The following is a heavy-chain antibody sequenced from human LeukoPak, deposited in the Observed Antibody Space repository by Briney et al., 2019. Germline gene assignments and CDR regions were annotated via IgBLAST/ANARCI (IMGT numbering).Heavy chain of an antibody. V-gene: IGHV3-9*01. Sequence: GRSLRLSCAASGFTFDDYAMHWVRQAPGKGLEWVSGISWNSGSIGYADSVKGRFTISRDNAKNSLYLQMNSLRAEDTALYYCEKDIWGPLSAGGQGTMVPVSS. D-gene: IGHD3-16*01. CDR3: EKDIWGPLSA. J-gene: IGHJ3*01. CDR1: GFTFDDYA. CDR2: ISWNSGSI.